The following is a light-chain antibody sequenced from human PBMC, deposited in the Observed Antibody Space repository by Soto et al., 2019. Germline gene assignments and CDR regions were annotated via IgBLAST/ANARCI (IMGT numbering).Light chain of an antibody. CDR2: DVS. J-gene: IGLJ1*01. Sequence: QSVLTQPRLVSGSPGQSVTISCTGTSSEVGGYKYVSWYQQHPGKAHKLMIYDVSKRPSGVSDRFSGSTSGNTASLTISGLQAQDEADYYCCSDAGSYTYVFGTGTNVTIL. CDR1: SSEVGGYKY. V-gene: IGLV2-11*01. CDR3: CSDAGSYTYV.